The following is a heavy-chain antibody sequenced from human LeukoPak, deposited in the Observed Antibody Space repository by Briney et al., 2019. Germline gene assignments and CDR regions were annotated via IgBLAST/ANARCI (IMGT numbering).Heavy chain of an antibody. CDR3: ARDAYGSGSYYLNWFDP. CDR2: IYYSGST. J-gene: IGHJ5*02. CDR1: GGSISNYY. Sequence: SETLPLTCTVSGGSISNYYWSWIRQAPGKGLEWMWYIYYSGSTNYNPSLKSRVTISVDTSKNQFSLKLSSVTAADTAVYYCARDAYGSGSYYLNWFDPWGQGTLVTVSS. D-gene: IGHD3-10*01. V-gene: IGHV4-59*01.